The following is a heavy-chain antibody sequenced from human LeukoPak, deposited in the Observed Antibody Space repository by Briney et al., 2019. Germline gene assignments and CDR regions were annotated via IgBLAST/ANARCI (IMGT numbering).Heavy chain of an antibody. Sequence: PGGSLRLSCAASGFVFRNYFMSWVRQAPGKGLEWVSIAFSDGRTFYADSVKGRFTISRDSSKNTVFLQMNSLRAEDTAVYYCARGDFDYWGQGTLVTVSS. CDR3: ARGDFDY. CDR2: AFSDGRT. V-gene: IGHV3-53*01. CDR1: GFVFRNYF. J-gene: IGHJ4*02.